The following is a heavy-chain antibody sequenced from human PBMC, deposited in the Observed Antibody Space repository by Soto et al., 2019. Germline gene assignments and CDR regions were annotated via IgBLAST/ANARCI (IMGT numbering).Heavy chain of an antibody. D-gene: IGHD3-10*01. CDR3: ARSYGSGAHLAY. J-gene: IGHJ4*02. CDR2: IWYDGSNK. Sequence: PGGSLRLSCAASGFTFSSDGMHWVRQAPGKGLEWVAVIWYDGSNKYYADSVKGRFTISRDNSKNTLYLQMNSLRAEDTAVYYCARSYGSGAHLAYWGQGTVVTVSS. CDR1: GFTFSSDG. V-gene: IGHV3-33*01.